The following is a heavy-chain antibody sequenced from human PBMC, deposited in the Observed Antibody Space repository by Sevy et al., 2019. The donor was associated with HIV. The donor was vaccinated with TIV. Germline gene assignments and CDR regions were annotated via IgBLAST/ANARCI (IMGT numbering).Heavy chain of an antibody. CDR2: ISCGCAKI. Sequence: GGSLRLSCAASGFTFSSYAMSWVRQAPGKGLEWVSTISCGCAKINYADSVKGRFTISRDNSKNTLYLQMHSLRAEDTAVYYCAREGCSKPHDYWGQGTLVTVSS. D-gene: IGHD3-10*02. J-gene: IGHJ4*02. CDR3: AREGCSKPHDY. CDR1: GFTFSSYA. V-gene: IGHV3-23*01.